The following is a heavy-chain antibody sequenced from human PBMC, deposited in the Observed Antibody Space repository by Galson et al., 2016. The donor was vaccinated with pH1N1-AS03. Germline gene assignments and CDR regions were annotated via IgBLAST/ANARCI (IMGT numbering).Heavy chain of an antibody. Sequence: SLRLSCAASGFTFNRHAMHWVRQAPGKGLEWVAIMSYDGSTKYYTDSVRDRFTISRDNSKKTLYLYMSSLRAEDTAVYYCAKDLHFYDSYYLDYWGRGTLVIVSS. CDR1: GFTFNRHA. CDR3: AKDLHFYDSYYLDY. V-gene: IGHV3-30*18. J-gene: IGHJ4*02. D-gene: IGHD2/OR15-2a*01. CDR2: MSYDGSTK.